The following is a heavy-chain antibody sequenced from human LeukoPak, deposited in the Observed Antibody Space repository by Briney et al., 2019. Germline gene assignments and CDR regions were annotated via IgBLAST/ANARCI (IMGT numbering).Heavy chain of an antibody. Sequence: SETLSLACTVSGGSISSGGYYWSWIRQPPGKGLEWIGYIYYSGSTNYNPSLKSRVTISVDTSKNQFSLKLSSVTAADTAVYYCARDGYCSGGSCYSDAFDIWGQGTMVTVSS. J-gene: IGHJ3*02. CDR1: GGSISSGGYY. CDR3: ARDGYCSGGSCYSDAFDI. V-gene: IGHV4-61*08. CDR2: IYYSGST. D-gene: IGHD2-15*01.